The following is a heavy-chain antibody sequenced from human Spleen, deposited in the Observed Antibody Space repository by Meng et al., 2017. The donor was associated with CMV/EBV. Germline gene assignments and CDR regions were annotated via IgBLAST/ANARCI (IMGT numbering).Heavy chain of an antibody. V-gene: IGHV1-2*02. CDR2: INPNSGGT. D-gene: IGHD1-26*01. CDR3: ARDRFPGHSGSYPLGY. Sequence: ASVKVSCKASGYSFTEYYIHWVRQAPGHGPEWMGWINPNSGGTNYAQKFQGRITMTRDLSISTAYMELSSLRSDETAVYYCARDRFPGHSGSYPLGYWGQGTLVTVSS. J-gene: IGHJ4*02. CDR1: GYSFTEYY.